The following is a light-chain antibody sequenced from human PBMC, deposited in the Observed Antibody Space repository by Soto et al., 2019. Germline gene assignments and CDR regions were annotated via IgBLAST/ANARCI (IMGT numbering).Light chain of an antibody. J-gene: IGKJ4*01. Sequence: DIQMTQSPSAMSASVGDRVTITCRASQASSHYLAWFHQRPGKVPKRLIYGASTLESGVPSRFSGSGSGTEFTLTISSLQPEDFGTYYCLQHNTYPLSFGGGTKVE. CDR3: LQHNTYPLS. CDR1: QASSHY. V-gene: IGKV1-17*03. CDR2: GAS.